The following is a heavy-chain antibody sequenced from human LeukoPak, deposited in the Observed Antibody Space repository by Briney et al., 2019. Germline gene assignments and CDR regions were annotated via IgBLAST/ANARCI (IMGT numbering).Heavy chain of an antibody. J-gene: IGHJ3*02. CDR3: ARDSDYYESSGYSYDAFDI. D-gene: IGHD3-22*01. V-gene: IGHV3-21*01. CDR1: GFTFSSYS. Sequence: GGSLRLSCTASGFTFSSYSMNWVRQAPGKGLEWVSSISSSSSYIYYADSVKGRFTISRDNAKNSLYLQMNSLRAEDTAVYYCARDSDYYESSGYSYDAFDIWGQGTMVTVSS. CDR2: ISSSSSYI.